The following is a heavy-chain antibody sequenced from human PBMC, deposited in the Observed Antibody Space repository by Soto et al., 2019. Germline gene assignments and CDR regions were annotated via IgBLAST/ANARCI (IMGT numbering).Heavy chain of an antibody. CDR3: ARALYYDILTGYYRRTYYFDY. D-gene: IGHD3-9*01. V-gene: IGHV5-51*01. J-gene: IGHJ4*02. CDR2: IYPGDSDT. Sequence: PGESLKISCKGSGYSFTSYWIGWVRQMPGKGLEWMGIIYPGDSDTRYNPSLKSRVTISVDTSKNQFSLKLSSVTAADTAVYYCARALYYDILTGYYRRTYYFDYWGQGTLVTVSS. CDR1: GYSFTSYW.